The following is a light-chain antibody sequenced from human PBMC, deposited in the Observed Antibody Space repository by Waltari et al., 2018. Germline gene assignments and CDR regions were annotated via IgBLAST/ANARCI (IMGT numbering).Light chain of an antibody. CDR1: QSVSSN. J-gene: IGKJ1*01. CDR3: QQSYSLPPT. Sequence: EIVMTQSPATLSVSPGERATLSCRASQSVSSNLAWYQQKPGQAPRLLIYGASTRATGIPARFSGSGSGTEFTLTISSLQSEDFATYYCQQSYSLPPTFGQGTKVEVK. V-gene: IGKV3-15*01. CDR2: GAS.